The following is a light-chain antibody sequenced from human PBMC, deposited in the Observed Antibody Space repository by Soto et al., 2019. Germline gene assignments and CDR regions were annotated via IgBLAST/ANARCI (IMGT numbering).Light chain of an antibody. J-gene: IGKJ1*01. Sequence: DIQMTQSPSTLSASVGDRVTITCRASQSISSWLAWYQQKPGKAHKLLIYKASSLESGVPSRFIGSGSGTAFNLTISSLQPDDFATYYCQQYNSYSWTFGQGTKVEIK. CDR3: QQYNSYSWT. CDR1: QSISSW. CDR2: KAS. V-gene: IGKV1-5*03.